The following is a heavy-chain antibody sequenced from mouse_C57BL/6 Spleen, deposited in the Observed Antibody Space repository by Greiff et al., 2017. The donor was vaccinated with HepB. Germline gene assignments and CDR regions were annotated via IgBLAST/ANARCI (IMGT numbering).Heavy chain of an antibody. Sequence: EVKLMESGGDLVKPGGSLKLSCAASGFTFSSYGMSWVRQTPDKRLEWVATISSGGSYTYYPDSVKGRFTISRDNAKNTLYLQMSSLKSEDTAMYYCARPLSTMITTRFAHWGQGTLVTVSA. J-gene: IGHJ3*01. CDR2: ISSGGSYT. D-gene: IGHD2-4*01. CDR1: GFTFSSYG. V-gene: IGHV5-6*01. CDR3: ARPLSTMITTRFAH.